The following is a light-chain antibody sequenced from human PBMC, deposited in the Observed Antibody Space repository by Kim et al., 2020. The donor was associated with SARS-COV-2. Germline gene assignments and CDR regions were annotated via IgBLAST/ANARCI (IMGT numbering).Light chain of an antibody. Sequence: ASVGDRVTITCRASQDIANSLAWYQQKPGKVPQILIYAASTLQSGVPSRFSGSGSGTEFTLTIGSLQTEDVATYYCQKYNSAPWTFGPGTKVDIK. CDR3: QKYNSAPWT. J-gene: IGKJ1*01. V-gene: IGKV1-27*01. CDR1: QDIANS. CDR2: AAS.